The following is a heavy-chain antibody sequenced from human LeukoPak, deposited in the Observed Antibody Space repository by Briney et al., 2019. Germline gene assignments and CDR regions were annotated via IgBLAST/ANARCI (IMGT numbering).Heavy chain of an antibody. J-gene: IGHJ3*02. D-gene: IGHD3-22*01. CDR2: IYHSGST. V-gene: IGHV4-4*02. CDR3: ATQIDYYDGSGDDAFDI. CDR1: GGSISSSNW. Sequence: KASGTLSLTCAVSGGSISSSNWWSWVRQPPRKGLEWIGEIYHSGSTNYNPSLKSRVTISVDKSKNQFSLKLSSVTAADTAVYYCATQIDYYDGSGDDAFDIWGQGTMVTVSS.